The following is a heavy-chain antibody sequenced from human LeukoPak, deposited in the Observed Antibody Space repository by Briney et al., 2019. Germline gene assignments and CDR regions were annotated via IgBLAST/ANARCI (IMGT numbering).Heavy chain of an antibody. D-gene: IGHD2-2*01. Sequence: GGSLRLSCAASGFTVSSNYMSWVRQAPGKGLEWVSVIYSGGSTYYADSVNGRFTISRDNSKNTLYLQMNSLRAEDTAVYYCARAPKGMVVPAAIPWVAAAGTIPTHFELYFDYWGQGTLVTVSS. CDR1: GFTVSSNY. J-gene: IGHJ4*02. CDR2: IYSGGST. V-gene: IGHV3-53*01. CDR3: ARAPKGMVVPAAIPWVAAAGTIPTHFELYFDY.